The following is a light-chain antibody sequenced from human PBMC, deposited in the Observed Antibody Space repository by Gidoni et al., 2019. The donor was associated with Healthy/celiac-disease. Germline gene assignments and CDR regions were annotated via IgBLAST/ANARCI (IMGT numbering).Light chain of an antibody. V-gene: IGLV6-57*03. CDR2: EDN. CDR3: QSYDSSYVV. CDR1: SGRIASNY. Sequence: NFMLTQPHSVSESPGKTVTISCTRSSGRIASNYVQWYQQRPGSAPTTVIYEDNHRPSGVPDRFSGSIDSSSNSASLTISGLKTEDEADYYCQSYDSSYVVFGGGTKLTVL. J-gene: IGLJ2*01.